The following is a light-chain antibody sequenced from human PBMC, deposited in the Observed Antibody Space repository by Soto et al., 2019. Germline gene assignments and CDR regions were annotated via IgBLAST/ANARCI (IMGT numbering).Light chain of an antibody. V-gene: IGKV2-24*01. CDR2: KVS. CDR1: KSLVRSDGNAY. J-gene: IGKJ5*01. CDR3: MQAAQMRT. Sequence: IVMTQTPLSSPISLGQPVSISCKSSKSLVRSDGNAYLNWLHQRPGQPPRLLIYKVSHRFSGVPDRFSGSGAGTDFTLHISRVEAEDVGIYFCMQAAQMRTFGQGTRLEIK.